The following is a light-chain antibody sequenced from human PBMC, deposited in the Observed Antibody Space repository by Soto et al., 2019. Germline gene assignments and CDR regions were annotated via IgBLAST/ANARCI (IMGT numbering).Light chain of an antibody. Sequence: QLTQSPSSLSASVGDRVTITCRASQGINTFLAWYQQKAGKAPKLLIYAASTLQSGVPSRFSGSGSGTDFTLTISSLQSEDFATYYCQQLNSYPITFGQGTRLEIK. CDR2: AAS. CDR3: QQLNSYPIT. J-gene: IGKJ5*01. V-gene: IGKV1-9*01. CDR1: QGINTF.